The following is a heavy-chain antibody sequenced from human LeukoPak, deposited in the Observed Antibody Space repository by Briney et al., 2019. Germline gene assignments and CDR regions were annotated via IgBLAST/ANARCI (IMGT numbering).Heavy chain of an antibody. D-gene: IGHD4-17*01. CDR2: ISSSSSTI. CDR3: ARDLPYGDYFPYGMDV. CDR1: GFTFSSYS. V-gene: IGHV3-48*01. Sequence: PGGSLRLSCAASGFTFSSYSMNWVRQAPEKGLEWVSYISSSSSTIYYAGSVKGRFTISRDNAKNSLYLQMNSLRAEDTAVYYCARDLPYGDYFPYGMDVWGQGTTVTVSS. J-gene: IGHJ6*02.